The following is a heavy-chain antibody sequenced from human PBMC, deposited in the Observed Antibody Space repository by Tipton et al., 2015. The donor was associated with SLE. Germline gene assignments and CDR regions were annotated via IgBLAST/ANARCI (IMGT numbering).Heavy chain of an antibody. J-gene: IGHJ6*03. Sequence: SLRLSCAASGFPFSSYSMNWVRQAPGKGLEWVSSISSSSSYIYYADSVKGRFTISRDNAKNSLYLQMNSLRAEDTAVYYCAREYCSSTSCYGYYYMDVWGKGTTVTVSS. CDR1: GFPFSSYS. D-gene: IGHD2-2*01. CDR2: ISSSSSYI. V-gene: IGHV3-21*01. CDR3: AREYCSSTSCYGYYYMDV.